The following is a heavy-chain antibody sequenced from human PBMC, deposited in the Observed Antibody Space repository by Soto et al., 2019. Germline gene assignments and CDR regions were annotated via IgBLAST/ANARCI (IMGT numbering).Heavy chain of an antibody. CDR2: IYSGGST. V-gene: IGHV3-66*01. CDR3: ARDWADCSGGGCYSQLAFDI. Sequence: HPGGSLRLSCAASGFTVSSNYMSWVRQAPGKGLEWVSVIYSGGSTYYADSVKGRFTISRDNSKNTLYLQMNSLRAEDTAVYYCARDWADCSGGGCYSQLAFDIWGQGTMVTVSS. J-gene: IGHJ3*02. CDR1: GFTVSSNY. D-gene: IGHD2-15*01.